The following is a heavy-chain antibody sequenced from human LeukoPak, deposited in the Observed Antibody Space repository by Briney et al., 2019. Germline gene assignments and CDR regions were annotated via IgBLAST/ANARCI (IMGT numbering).Heavy chain of an antibody. D-gene: IGHD3-22*01. CDR1: GYSFTSYW. CDR3: ARLSHYYDSSGYSSPHDAFDI. CDR2: IYPGDSDT. Sequence: GESLKISCKGSGYSFTSYWIGWVRKMPGKGLEWMGIIYPGDSDTRYSPSFQGQVTISADKSNSNAYLQWSSLKASDTAMYYCARLSHYYDSSGYSSPHDAFDIWGQGTMVTVSS. V-gene: IGHV5-51*01. J-gene: IGHJ3*02.